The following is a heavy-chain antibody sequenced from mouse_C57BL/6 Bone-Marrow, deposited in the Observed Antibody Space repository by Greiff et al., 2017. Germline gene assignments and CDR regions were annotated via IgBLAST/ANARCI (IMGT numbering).Heavy chain of an antibody. CDR3: ARRVYYDPSWFAY. Sequence: VQLQQSGPVLVKPGASVKMSCKASGYTFTDYYMNWVKQSPGKSLEWIGVINPYNGGTSYNQKFKGKATLTVDKSSSTAYMELNSLTSEDSAVYYCARRVYYDPSWFAYWGQGTLVTVSA. CDR1: GYTFTDYY. D-gene: IGHD2-4*01. V-gene: IGHV1-19*01. CDR2: INPYNGGT. J-gene: IGHJ3*01.